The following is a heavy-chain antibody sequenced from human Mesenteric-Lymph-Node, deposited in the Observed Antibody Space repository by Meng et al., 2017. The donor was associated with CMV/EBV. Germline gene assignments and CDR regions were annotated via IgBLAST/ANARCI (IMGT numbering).Heavy chain of an antibody. CDR1: GFTFSSYA. CDR2: ISYDGSNK. V-gene: IGHV3-30-3*02. J-gene: IGHJ4*02. D-gene: IGHD2-2*02. Sequence: GESLKISCAASGFTFSSYAMHWVRQAPGKGLEWVAVISYDGSNKYYADSVKGRFTISRDNSKNTLYLQMNSLRAEDTAVYYCAKSDRAAIGPFDYWGQGTLVTVSS. CDR3: AKSDRAAIGPFDY.